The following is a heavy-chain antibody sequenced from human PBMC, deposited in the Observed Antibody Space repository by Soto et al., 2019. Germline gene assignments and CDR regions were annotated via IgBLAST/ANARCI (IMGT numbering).Heavy chain of an antibody. D-gene: IGHD6-13*01. V-gene: IGHV3-21*01. CDR1: GFTFSIST. J-gene: IGHJ4*02. CDR2: ISSGTTYF. Sequence: EVQLVESGGGLVKPGGSLTLSCAASGFTFSISTMSWVRQAPGKRLEWVSSISSGTTYFYYVDSVKGRFSISRDNAKHSLYLQMNSLRVEDTAVYFCARGDGTGLHSSGWSPRFWGQGTLVTVSS. CDR3: ARGDGTGLHSSGWSPRF.